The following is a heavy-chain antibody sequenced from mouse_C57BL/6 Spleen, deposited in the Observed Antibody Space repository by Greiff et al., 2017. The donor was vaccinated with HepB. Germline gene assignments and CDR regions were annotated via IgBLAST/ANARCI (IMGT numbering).Heavy chain of an antibody. Sequence: EVKVVESEGGLVQPGSSMKLSCAASGFTFSDYYMAWVRQVPEKGLEWVANINYDGSSTYYLDSLKSRFIISRDNAKNILYLQMSSLKSEDTATYYCARDPPYYGSSYWYFDVWGTGTTVTVSS. CDR2: INYDGSST. CDR3: ARDPPYYGSSYWYFDV. J-gene: IGHJ1*03. CDR1: GFTFSDYY. V-gene: IGHV5-16*01. D-gene: IGHD1-1*01.